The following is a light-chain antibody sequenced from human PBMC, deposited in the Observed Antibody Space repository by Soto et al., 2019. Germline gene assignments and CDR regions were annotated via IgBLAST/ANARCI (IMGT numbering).Light chain of an antibody. Sequence: EIVLTQSPGTLSLSPGERATLSCRASQSFTSRSLAWYQQKPGLAPRLLISGASNRAAGIPDRFSGRGSGTGFTLTISRLEPEDFAVYYCQQYDSSPRTFGQGTKVDIK. V-gene: IGKV3-20*01. CDR2: GAS. J-gene: IGKJ1*01. CDR3: QQYDSSPRT. CDR1: QSFTSRS.